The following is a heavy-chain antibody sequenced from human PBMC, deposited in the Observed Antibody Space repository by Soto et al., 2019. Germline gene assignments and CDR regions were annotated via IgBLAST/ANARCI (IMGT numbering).Heavy chain of an antibody. Sequence: SETLSLTCTVSGGSISSGGYYWSWIRQHPGKGLEWIGYIYYSGSTYYNPSLKSRVTISVGTSKNQFSLKLSSVTAADTAVYYCARAFSYDFWSGPPTVPAPYYMDVWGKGTTVTVSS. D-gene: IGHD3-3*01. CDR3: ARAFSYDFWSGPPTVPAPYYMDV. CDR1: GGSISSGGYY. V-gene: IGHV4-31*03. CDR2: IYYSGST. J-gene: IGHJ6*03.